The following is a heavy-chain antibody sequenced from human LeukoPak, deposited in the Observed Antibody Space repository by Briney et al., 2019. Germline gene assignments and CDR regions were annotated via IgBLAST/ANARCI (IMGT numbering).Heavy chain of an antibody. CDR1: GFTFSSYW. Sequence: PGGSLRLSCAASGFTFSSYWMSWVRQAPGKGLEWVANIKQDGSEKYYVDSVKGRFTISRENAKNSLYLQMNSLRDEDTAVYYCARADSSIAARLSRSSIFNYYYYMDVWGKGTTVTVSS. CDR2: IKQDGSEK. J-gene: IGHJ6*03. D-gene: IGHD6-6*01. CDR3: ARADSSIAARLSRSSIFNYYYYMDV. V-gene: IGHV3-7*01.